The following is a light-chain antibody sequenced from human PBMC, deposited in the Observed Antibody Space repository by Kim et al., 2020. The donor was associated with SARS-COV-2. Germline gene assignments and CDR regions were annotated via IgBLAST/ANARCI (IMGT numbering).Light chain of an antibody. CDR2: QTA. V-gene: IGLV3-1*01. CDR3: QAWDNTSAV. J-gene: IGLJ3*02. Sequence: SYELTQPPSVSLSPGQTASIACSGDKLGTKFVHWYQQKSGQSPALVIYQTARRPSGTPERFSGSLSGNTATLTIRGTQAMDEADYFCQAWDNTSAVFGGGTKLTVL. CDR1: KLGTKF.